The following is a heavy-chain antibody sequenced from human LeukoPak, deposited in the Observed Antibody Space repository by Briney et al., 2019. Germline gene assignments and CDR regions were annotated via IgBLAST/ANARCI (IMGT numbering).Heavy chain of an antibody. Sequence: SETLSLTCTVSGGSISSYYWNWIRQPPGNGLEWIGYVYYSGTTNYNPSLKSRVTISVDTSKNQFSLNLTSVTAADTAVYYCAKSLYYYDGSGYSWGQGILVTVSS. V-gene: IGHV4-59*01. CDR2: VYYSGTT. CDR3: AKSLYYYDGSGYS. J-gene: IGHJ4*02. D-gene: IGHD3-22*01. CDR1: GGSISSYY.